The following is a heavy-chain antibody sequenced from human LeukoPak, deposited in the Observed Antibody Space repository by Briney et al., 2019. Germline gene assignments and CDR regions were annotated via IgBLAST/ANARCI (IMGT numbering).Heavy chain of an antibody. V-gene: IGHV3-30-3*01. CDR2: LSYDRSNK. CDR3: ASTPFIWYSSGWTDAFDI. CDR1: GLTFSSTA. J-gene: IGHJ3*02. Sequence: AGGSLRLSCAASGLTFSSTAMHWVRQAPGKGLEWVAILSYDRSNKYYADSVKGRFIISRDNSNNTLYLQMNCLRAGDTAVYYCASTPFIWYSSGWTDAFDIWGQGTMVTVSS. D-gene: IGHD6-19*01.